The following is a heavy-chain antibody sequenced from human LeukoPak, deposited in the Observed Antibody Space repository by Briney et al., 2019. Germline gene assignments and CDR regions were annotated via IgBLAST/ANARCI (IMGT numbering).Heavy chain of an antibody. J-gene: IGHJ4*02. D-gene: IGHD4-17*01. CDR1: GFTFRSYN. V-gene: IGHV3-48*01. Sequence: GGSLRLSCAASGFTFRSYNMNWVRQAPGKGLEWVSYITGGSTTIYYADSVKGRFTISRDNAKNSLYLQMNSLRAEDTAVYYYARDYSTVTTFFDYWGQGTLVTVSS. CDR3: ARDYSTVTTFFDY. CDR2: ITGGSTTI.